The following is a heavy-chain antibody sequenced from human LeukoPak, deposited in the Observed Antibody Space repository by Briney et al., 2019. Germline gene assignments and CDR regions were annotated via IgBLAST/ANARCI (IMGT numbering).Heavy chain of an antibody. D-gene: IGHD1-7*01. CDR1: GFTFGAHW. V-gene: IGHV3-74*01. CDR3: VACQNYRFDY. J-gene: IGHJ4*02. Sequence: GGSLRLSCAASGFTFGAHWMHWVRHTPGKGLVWVSRINSDGRTTAYADSVKGRFTISRDNFKNTLFLEINNLRAEDTAVYYCVACQNYRFDYWGQGTLVTVSS. CDR2: INSDGRTT.